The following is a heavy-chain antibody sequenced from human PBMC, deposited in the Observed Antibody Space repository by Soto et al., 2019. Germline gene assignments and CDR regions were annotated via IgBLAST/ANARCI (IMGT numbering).Heavy chain of an antibody. CDR3: ARDHTSPGITGDC. J-gene: IGHJ4*02. CDR2: IKQYGSEK. D-gene: IGHD6-13*01. Sequence: VSLILTSAGSRSTVSGYWMSCVPQSPGKGLEWVADIKQYGSEKHYVDSMKGRFTISRDNVRNSLYLQMNSLRAEDTAVYYCARDHTSPGITGDCWGQGTLVTVSS. CDR1: RSTVSGYW. V-gene: IGHV3-7*01.